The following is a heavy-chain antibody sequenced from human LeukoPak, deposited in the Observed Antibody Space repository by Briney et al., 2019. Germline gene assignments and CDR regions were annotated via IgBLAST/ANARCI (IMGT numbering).Heavy chain of an antibody. D-gene: IGHD3-10*01. Sequence: PGGSLRLSCAASGFTVSSNYMSWVRQAPGKGLEWVSVIYSGGSAYYADSVKGRFTISRDNSKNMLYLQMNSLRAVDTAVYYCARGVARYYGSGSYDYWGQGTLVTVSS. CDR1: GFTVSSNY. V-gene: IGHV3-53*01. CDR3: ARGVARYYGSGSYDY. J-gene: IGHJ4*02. CDR2: IYSGGSA.